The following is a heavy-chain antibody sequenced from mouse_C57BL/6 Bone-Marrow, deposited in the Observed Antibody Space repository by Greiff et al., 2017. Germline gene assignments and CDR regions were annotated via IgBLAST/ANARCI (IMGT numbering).Heavy chain of an antibody. V-gene: IGHV1-39*01. Sequence: EVQGVESGPELVKPGASVQISCKASGYSFTDYNMNWVKQSNGKSLEWIGVINPNYGTTSYNQKFKGKATLTVNQSSSTAYMQLNSLTSEDSAVYYCARGYDYDYAMDYWGQGTSVTVSS. CDR1: GYSFTDYN. D-gene: IGHD2-4*01. CDR3: ARGYDYDYAMDY. J-gene: IGHJ4*01. CDR2: INPNYGTT.